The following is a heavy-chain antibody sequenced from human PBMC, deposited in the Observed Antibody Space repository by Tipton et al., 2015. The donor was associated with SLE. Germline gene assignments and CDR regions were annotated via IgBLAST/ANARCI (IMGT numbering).Heavy chain of an antibody. CDR3: AREVKIISDSDAFDI. J-gene: IGHJ3*02. Sequence: TLSLTCTVSGGSINSFYWNWVRQSAGKGLEWIGRLYVSEITGSTNYNPSLKGRVTMSVDTSKHQFSLKVTSVTAADTTVYYCAREVKIISDSDAFDIWGQGTLVTVSS. D-gene: IGHD3-3*02. CDR1: GGSINSFY. CDR2: LYVSEITGST. V-gene: IGHV4-4*07.